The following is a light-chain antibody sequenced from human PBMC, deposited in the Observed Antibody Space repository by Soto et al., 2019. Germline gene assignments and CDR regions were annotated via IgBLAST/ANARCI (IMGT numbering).Light chain of an antibody. V-gene: IGKV3-15*01. CDR2: GAS. J-gene: IGKJ1*01. CDR1: QGLNRN. CDR3: HEYNTWQWT. Sequence: ETVLTQSPATLSVSPGETATLSCTTSQGLNRNLAWYQQKLGQAPRVLIYGASTRAAGIPARFSGSGSGTEFILTISSLQSEDFAVYYSHEYNTWQWTFGQGTKVEIK.